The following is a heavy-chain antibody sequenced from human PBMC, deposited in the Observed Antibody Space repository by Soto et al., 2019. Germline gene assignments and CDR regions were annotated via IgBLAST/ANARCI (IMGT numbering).Heavy chain of an antibody. Sequence: ASVKVSCKASGYTFSHYGIGWVRQAPGQGLEWMGWISAYNGNRHFAEGLRGRITMTTNTTTSTADMELRSLSSDDTAVYYCARGGQECSNSGCGYIYDGMDVWGQGTTVTVS. V-gene: IGHV1-18*01. CDR1: GYTFSHYG. CDR3: ARGGQECSNSGCGYIYDGMDV. D-gene: IGHD1-26*01. CDR2: ISAYNGNR. J-gene: IGHJ6*02.